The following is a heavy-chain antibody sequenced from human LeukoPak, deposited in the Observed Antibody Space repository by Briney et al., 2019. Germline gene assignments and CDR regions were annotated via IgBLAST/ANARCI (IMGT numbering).Heavy chain of an antibody. V-gene: IGHV1-18*01. CDR3: AITYYDFWSGYYRFPHYYGMDV. D-gene: IGHD3-3*01. CDR1: GYTFTSYG. J-gene: IGHJ6*02. Sequence: ASVRVSCKASGYTFTSYGISWVRQAPGQGLEWMGWISAYNGNTNYAQKLQGRVTMITDTSTSTAYMELRSLRSDDTAVYYCAITYYDFWSGYYRFPHYYGMDVWGQGTTVTVSS. CDR2: ISAYNGNT.